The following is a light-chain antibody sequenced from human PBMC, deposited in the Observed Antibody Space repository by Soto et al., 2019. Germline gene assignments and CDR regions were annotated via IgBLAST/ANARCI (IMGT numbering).Light chain of an antibody. Sequence: DSQMTQSPSSLSASVGDRVTITCRASQRISSYLHWYQQKPGKAPKLLIYAASNLQSGVPSRFSGSGSGTDFTLTISSLQPEDFATYFCQQRYTTPPWTFGPRPKVDI. J-gene: IGKJ1*01. CDR3: QQRYTTPPWT. CDR1: QRISSY. V-gene: IGKV1-39*01. CDR2: AAS.